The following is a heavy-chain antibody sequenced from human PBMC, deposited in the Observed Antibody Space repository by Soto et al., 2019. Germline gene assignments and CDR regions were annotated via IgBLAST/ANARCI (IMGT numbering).Heavy chain of an antibody. CDR1: GGSVSSGSYY. J-gene: IGHJ5*02. D-gene: IGHD4-17*01. Sequence: QVQLQESGPGLVKPSETLSLTCTVSGGSVSSGSYYWSWIRQPPGKGLEWIGYIYYSGSTNYNPSLKSRVTISVDTSKNQFSLKLSSVTAADTAVYYCARCSDYGERGWFDPWGQGTLVTVSS. CDR2: IYYSGST. CDR3: ARCSDYGERGWFDP. V-gene: IGHV4-61*01.